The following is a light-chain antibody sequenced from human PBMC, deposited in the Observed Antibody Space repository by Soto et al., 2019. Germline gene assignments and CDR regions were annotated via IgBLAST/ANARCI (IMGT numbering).Light chain of an antibody. CDR1: SSDVGSYNV. V-gene: IGLV2-23*02. CDR3: CSYAGSSTVV. Sequence: QSVLTQPASVSGSPGQSITISCTGTSSDVGSYNVVSWYQQHPGKAPKLMIYDVNKRPSGVSNRFSGSKSGNTASLTFSGLQAEDEADYYCCSYAGSSTVVFGGGTKVTVL. CDR2: DVN. J-gene: IGLJ2*01.